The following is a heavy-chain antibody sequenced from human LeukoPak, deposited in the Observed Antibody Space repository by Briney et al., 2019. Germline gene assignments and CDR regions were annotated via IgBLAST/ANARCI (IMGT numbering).Heavy chain of an antibody. Sequence: ASVKVSCKASGYTFTGYYMHWVRQAPGQGLEGMGWINPNSGGTNYAQKFQGRVTMTRDTSISTAYMELSRLRSDDTAVYYCARDARGYSGYEFDYWGQGTLVTVSS. J-gene: IGHJ4*02. CDR1: GYTFTGYY. V-gene: IGHV1-2*02. CDR3: ARDARGYSGYEFDY. D-gene: IGHD5-12*01. CDR2: INPNSGGT.